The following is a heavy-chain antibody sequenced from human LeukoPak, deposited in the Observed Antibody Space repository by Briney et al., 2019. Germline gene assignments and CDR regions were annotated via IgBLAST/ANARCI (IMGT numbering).Heavy chain of an antibody. CDR1: GGSFSGYY. J-gene: IGHJ5*02. CDR3: ARGLIQLWLSGYLS. D-gene: IGHD5-18*01. CDR2: INHSGST. Sequence: EPSETLSLTCAVYGGSFSGYYWSWIRQPPGKGLEWIGEINHSGSTNYNPSLESRVTISVDTSKNQFSLKLSSVAAADTAVYYCARGLIQLWLSGYLSWGQGTLVTVSS. V-gene: IGHV4-34*01.